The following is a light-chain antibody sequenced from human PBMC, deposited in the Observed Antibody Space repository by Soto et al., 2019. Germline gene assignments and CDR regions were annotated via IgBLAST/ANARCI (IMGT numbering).Light chain of an antibody. Sequence: ELVLTQSPGTLSLSPGDRATLSCRGSQSVSITYLAWYQQKPGQAPRLLIYGGSSRATGIPDRFSGSGSGTDFTLTISRLEPEDFAVYYCQQYDTSPWTFGQGTKVDI. CDR3: QQYDTSPWT. CDR1: QSVSITY. J-gene: IGKJ1*01. V-gene: IGKV3-20*01. CDR2: GGS.